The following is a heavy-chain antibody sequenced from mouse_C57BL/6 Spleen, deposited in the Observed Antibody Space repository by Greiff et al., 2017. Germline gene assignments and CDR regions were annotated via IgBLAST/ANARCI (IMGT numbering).Heavy chain of an antibody. CDR2: IDPNSGGT. V-gene: IGHV1-72*01. CDR3: ARTPLYYDYEAWFAY. Sequence: QVQLKQPGAELVKPGASVKLSCKASGYTFTSYWMHWVKQRPGRGLEWIGRIDPNSGGTKYNEKFKSKATLTVDKPSSTAYMQLSSLTSEDSAVYYCARTPLYYDYEAWFAYWGQGTLVTVSA. D-gene: IGHD2-4*01. CDR1: GYTFTSYW. J-gene: IGHJ3*01.